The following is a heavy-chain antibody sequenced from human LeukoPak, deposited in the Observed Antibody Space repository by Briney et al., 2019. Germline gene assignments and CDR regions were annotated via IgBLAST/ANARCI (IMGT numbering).Heavy chain of an antibody. D-gene: IGHD3-10*01. CDR3: ATSDYYDSGRGGVSPSDH. CDR2: IIKDGSGK. V-gene: IGHV3-7*01. J-gene: IGHJ4*02. Sequence: GGSLRLYCAASGFTFSQYCMTWVRQAPGKGREWGAEIIKDGSGKYYGDSVKGRFTISRDNAKNSVYLQMNSLRAEDTAVYYCATSDYYDSGRGGVSPSDHWGQGTLVTVSS. CDR1: GFTFSQYC.